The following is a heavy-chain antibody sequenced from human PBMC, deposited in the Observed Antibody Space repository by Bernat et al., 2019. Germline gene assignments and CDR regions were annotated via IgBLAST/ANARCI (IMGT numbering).Heavy chain of an antibody. CDR1: GFTFGDYA. Sequence: EVQLVESGGGLVQPGRSLRLSCTASGFTFGDYAMSWFRQAPGKGLEWVGFIRSKAYGGTTEYAASVKGRFTISRDDSKSIAYLQMNSLKTEDTAVYYCTRDFAPLLWFGELLTWYFDYWGQGTLVTVSS. D-gene: IGHD3-10*01. J-gene: IGHJ4*02. CDR2: IRSKAYGGTT. CDR3: TRDFAPLLWFGELLTWYFDY. V-gene: IGHV3-49*03.